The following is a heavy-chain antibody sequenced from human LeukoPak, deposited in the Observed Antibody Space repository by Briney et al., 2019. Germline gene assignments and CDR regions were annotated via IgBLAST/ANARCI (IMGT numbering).Heavy chain of an antibody. D-gene: IGHD3-22*01. V-gene: IGHV1-46*01. Sequence: ASVKVSCKASGYTFTSYYMHWVRQAPGQGLEWMGIINPSGGSTSYAQKFQGRVTMTRDTSTSTVYMELSSLRSEDTAEYYCAGGHYYDSSGSRTGNWFDPWGQGALVTVSS. J-gene: IGHJ5*02. CDR2: INPSGGST. CDR1: GYTFTSYY. CDR3: AGGHYYDSSGSRTGNWFDP.